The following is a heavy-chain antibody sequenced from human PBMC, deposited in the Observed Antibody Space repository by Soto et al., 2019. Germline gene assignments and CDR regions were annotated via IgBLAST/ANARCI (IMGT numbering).Heavy chain of an antibody. D-gene: IGHD5-18*01. J-gene: IGHJ6*02. CDR1: GFTFSSYA. CDR3: ASADTAMSEYYYGMDV. Sequence: GGSLRLSCAASGFTFSSYAMHWVRQAPGKGLEWVSSITSSRSDIFYADSVKGRFTISRDNAKDSLYLQMNSLRAEDTAVYYCASADTAMSEYYYGMDVWGQGTMVTVSS. CDR2: ITSSRSDI. V-gene: IGHV3-21*01.